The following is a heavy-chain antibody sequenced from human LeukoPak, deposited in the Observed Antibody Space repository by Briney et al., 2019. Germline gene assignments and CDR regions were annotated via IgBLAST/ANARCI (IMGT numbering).Heavy chain of an antibody. J-gene: IGHJ4*02. Sequence: SVKVSCKASGGTFSSYAISWVRQAPGQGLEWMGGIIPIFGTANYAQKFQGRVTITADESTSAAYMELSSLRSEDTAVYYCARAVIAAAGLLYYFDYWGQGTLVTVSS. CDR1: GGTFSSYA. D-gene: IGHD6-13*01. CDR3: ARAVIAAAGLLYYFDY. CDR2: IIPIFGTA. V-gene: IGHV1-69*13.